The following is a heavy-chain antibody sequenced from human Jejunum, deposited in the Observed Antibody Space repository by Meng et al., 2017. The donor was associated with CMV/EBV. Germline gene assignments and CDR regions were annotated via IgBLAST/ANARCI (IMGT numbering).Heavy chain of an antibody. CDR2: IGGSGGST. Sequence: SGLTFSNYAMTWVRQAPGKGLEWVSGIGGSGGSTNYADSVKGRFSISRDNSKNTLYLQMNSLRAEDTAIYYCAKDRAGVNPDYYDYWGQGTLVTVSS. D-gene: IGHD3-10*01. CDR3: AKDRAGVNPDYYDY. CDR1: GLTFSNYA. V-gene: IGHV3-23*01. J-gene: IGHJ4*02.